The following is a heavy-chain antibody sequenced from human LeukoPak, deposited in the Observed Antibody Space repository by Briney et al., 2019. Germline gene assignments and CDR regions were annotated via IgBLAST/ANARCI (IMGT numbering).Heavy chain of an antibody. CDR3: AKEDYYGSGGLGY. D-gene: IGHD3-10*01. J-gene: IGHJ4*02. CDR2: ISGTGGST. CDR1: GFTFSTYA. Sequence: GGSLRLSCAASGFTFSTYAMTWVRQAPGKGLEWVSLISGTGGSTYYADSVKGRFTISRDNSKNTLYLQMNSLRAEDTAVYYCAKEDYYGSGGLGYWGQGTLVTVSS. V-gene: IGHV3-23*01.